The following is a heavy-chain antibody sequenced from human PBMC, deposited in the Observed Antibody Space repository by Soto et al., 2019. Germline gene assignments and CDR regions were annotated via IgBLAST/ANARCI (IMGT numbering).Heavy chain of an antibody. J-gene: IGHJ4*02. Sequence: EVQLVESGGGLVKPGGSLRLSCAASGFTFSSYSMNWVRQAPGKGLEWVSSISSSSSYIYYADSVKGRFTISRDNAKNSLYLQMNSVRAEDTAVYYCARRPHFTYGGCYPFHYWGQGTLVTGSS. D-gene: IGHD2-8*01. CDR3: ARRPHFTYGGCYPFHY. CDR1: GFTFSSYS. V-gene: IGHV3-21*01. CDR2: ISSSSSYI.